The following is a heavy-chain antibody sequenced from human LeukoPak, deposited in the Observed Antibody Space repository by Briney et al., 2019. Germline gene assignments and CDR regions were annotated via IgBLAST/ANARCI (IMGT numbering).Heavy chain of an antibody. CDR2: IYYSGST. J-gene: IGHJ4*02. CDR3: ASSRRDGYNWPYYFDY. CDR1: GGSISSYY. V-gene: IGHV4-59*01. Sequence: SETLSLTCTVSGGSISSYYWSWIRQPPGKGLEWIGYIYYSGSTNYNPSLKSRVTISVDTSKNQFSLKLSSVTAADTAVYYCASSRRDGYNWPYYFDYWGQGTLVTVSS. D-gene: IGHD5-24*01.